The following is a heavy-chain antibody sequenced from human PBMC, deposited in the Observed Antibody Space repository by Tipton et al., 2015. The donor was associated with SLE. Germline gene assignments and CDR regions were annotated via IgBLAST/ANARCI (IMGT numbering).Heavy chain of an antibody. CDR3: ARVGHDYGDYGNWFDP. D-gene: IGHD4-17*01. CDR1: GGSISSSNW. CDR2: IYHSGST. V-gene: IGHV4-4*02. J-gene: IGHJ5*02. Sequence: TLSLTCAVSGGSISSSNWWSWVRQPPGKGLEWIGEIYHSGSTNYNPSLKSRVTISVDKSKNQFSLKLSSVTAADTAVYYCARVGHDYGDYGNWFDPWGQGTLVTVSS.